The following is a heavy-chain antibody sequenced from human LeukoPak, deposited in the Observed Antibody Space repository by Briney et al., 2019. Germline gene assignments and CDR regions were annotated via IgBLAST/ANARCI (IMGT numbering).Heavy chain of an antibody. D-gene: IGHD6-13*01. Sequence: PSETLSLTCTVSGGSISSYYWSWIRQPPGKGLEWIGYIYYSGGTNYNSSLKSRVTISVDTSKNQFSLKLSSVTAADTAVYYCAREAYSSSWYLNWFDPWGQGTLVTVSS. CDR1: GGSISSYY. V-gene: IGHV4-59*01. CDR3: AREAYSSSWYLNWFDP. J-gene: IGHJ5*02. CDR2: IYYSGGT.